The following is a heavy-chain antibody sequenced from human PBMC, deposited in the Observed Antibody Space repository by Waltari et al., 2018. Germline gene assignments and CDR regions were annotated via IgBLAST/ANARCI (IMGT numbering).Heavy chain of an antibody. J-gene: IGHJ6*02. CDR1: GFSFSSYE. CDR2: ITSSGSTI. D-gene: IGHD3-10*01. CDR3: ARDSEYYYGMDV. V-gene: IGHV3-48*03. Sequence: EGQLVESGGGLVQPGGSLRLSCAASGFSFSSYEMNWVRQAPRKGLERSSYITSSGSTIYYADSVKGRFTISRDNAKNSLYLQMNSLRAEDTAVYFCARDSEYYYGMDVWGQGTTVLVSS.